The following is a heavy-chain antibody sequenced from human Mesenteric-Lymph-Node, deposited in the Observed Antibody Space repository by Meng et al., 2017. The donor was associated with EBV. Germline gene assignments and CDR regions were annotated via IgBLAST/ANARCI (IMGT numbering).Heavy chain of an antibody. V-gene: IGHV1-18*01. CDR1: GYTCSNFG. D-gene: IGHD3-10*01. CDR3: ARVADHYGSGSYDT. Sequence: VQLVHSGVEAKKPGASVKVTCKSSGYTCSNFGITWVRQAPGQGLELMGWISVHTGNTNYAQKLQDRVTMTTDTSTNTAYMELRSLRSDDTAVYFCARVADHYGSGSYDTWGQGTLVTVSS. J-gene: IGHJ5*02. CDR2: ISVHTGNT.